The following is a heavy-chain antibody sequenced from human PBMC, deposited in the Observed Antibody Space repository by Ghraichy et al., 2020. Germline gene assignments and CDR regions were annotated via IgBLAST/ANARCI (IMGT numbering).Heavy chain of an antibody. V-gene: IGHV3-7*01. CDR1: GFTFSNNW. CDR3: ARDRQPSKWIGLDV. J-gene: IGHJ6*02. CDR2: IKHDGSET. Sequence: GGSLRLSCAASGFTFSNNWMSWVRQAPGKGLEWVANIKHDGSETFHLDSVKGRFTISRDNAKNSVYLQMNSLRVEDTAVYYCARDRQPSKWIGLDVWGQGTTGTVSS. D-gene: IGHD2-2*03.